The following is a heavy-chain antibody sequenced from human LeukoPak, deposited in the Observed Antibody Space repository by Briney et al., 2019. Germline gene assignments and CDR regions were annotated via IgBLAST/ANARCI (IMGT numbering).Heavy chain of an antibody. Sequence: PGRSLRLSCAASGFTFSSYGMHWVRQAPGKGLEWVAVISYDGSNKYYADSVKGRFTISRDNSKNTLYLQMNSLRAEDTAVYYCAKERDSWSGRYSRNPLDYWGQGTLVTVSS. CDR2: ISYDGSNK. D-gene: IGHD3-3*01. J-gene: IGHJ4*02. CDR1: GFTFSSYG. CDR3: AKERDSWSGRYSRNPLDY. V-gene: IGHV3-30*18.